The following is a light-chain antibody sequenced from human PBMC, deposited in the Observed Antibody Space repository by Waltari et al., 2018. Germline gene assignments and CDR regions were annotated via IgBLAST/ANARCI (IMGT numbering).Light chain of an antibody. J-gene: IGKJ2*01. V-gene: IGKV4-1*01. Sequence: DLVLPQSPDSLAVSLRERATINCTSSQSVLSSSNTQYYLRWYPQKPGQHPKLLITWASTRESGVPDRLSGSGSGTDFTLSSSSLQAEDVAVYFCQQCYTFPYTFGQGTKLEIK. CDR1: QSVLSSSNTQYY. CDR3: QQCYTFPYT. CDR2: WAS.